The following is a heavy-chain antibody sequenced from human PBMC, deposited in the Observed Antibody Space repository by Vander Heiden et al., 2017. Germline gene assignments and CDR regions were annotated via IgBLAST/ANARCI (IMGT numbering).Heavy chain of an antibody. CDR2: IKQDGSEK. CDR3: AGGWVPAVAYYYYYGMDV. Sequence: EVQLVESGGGLVQPGGSLRLSCAASGFTFSSYWMSWLRQAPGKGLEWVANIKQDGSEKYYVDSVKGRFTISRDNAKNSLYLQMNSLRAEDTAVYYCAGGWVPAVAYYYYYGMDVWGQGTTVTVSS. CDR1: GFTFSSYW. V-gene: IGHV3-7*04. J-gene: IGHJ6*02. D-gene: IGHD2-2*01.